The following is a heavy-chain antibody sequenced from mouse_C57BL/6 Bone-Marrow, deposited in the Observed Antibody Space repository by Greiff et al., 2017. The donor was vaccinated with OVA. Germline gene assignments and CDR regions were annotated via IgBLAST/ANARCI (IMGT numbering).Heavy chain of an antibody. CDR3: ARGAIYDGYYGFAY. V-gene: IGHV1-52*01. CDR1: GYTFTSSW. CDR2: IDPSDSET. J-gene: IGHJ3*01. Sequence: VQLQQSGAELVRPGSSVKLSCKASGYTFTSSWMHWVKQRPIQGLEWIGNIDPSDSETHYNQKFKDKATLTVDKSSSTAYMQLSSLTSEDSAVYYCARGAIYDGYYGFAYWGQGTLVTVSA. D-gene: IGHD2-3*01.